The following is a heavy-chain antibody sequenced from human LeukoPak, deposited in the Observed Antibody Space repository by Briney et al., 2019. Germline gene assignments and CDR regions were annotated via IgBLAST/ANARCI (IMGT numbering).Heavy chain of an antibody. CDR2: ITDDEDT. Sequence: PGGSLRLSCVASGFPFRSYAMTWVRQTPGKGLESVSVITDDEDTYYADSVKGRFTNSRDNSQNTVFLQMNSLRVEDTAVYYCAKVDYWSPENYFDSWGQGTLVTVSS. J-gene: IGHJ4*02. V-gene: IGHV3-23*01. CDR1: GFPFRSYA. CDR3: AKVDYWSPENYFDS. D-gene: IGHD1-1*01.